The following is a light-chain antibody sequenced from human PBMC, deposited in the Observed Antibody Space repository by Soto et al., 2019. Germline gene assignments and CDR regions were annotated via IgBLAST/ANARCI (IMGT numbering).Light chain of an antibody. CDR2: EVS. CDR1: SSDVGAYNY. CDR3: SSFAGSNEVV. Sequence: QSALTQPPSASGSPGQSVTISCTGTSSDVGAYNYVSWYQQHPGKAPKVMIFEVSKRPSGVPDRFSGSKSGNTASLTASGLQAEDEADYYCSSFAGSNEVVFGGGTKVTVL. J-gene: IGLJ3*02. V-gene: IGLV2-8*01.